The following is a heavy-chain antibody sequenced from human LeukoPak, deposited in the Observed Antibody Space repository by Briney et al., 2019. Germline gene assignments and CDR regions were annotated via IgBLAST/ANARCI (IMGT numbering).Heavy chain of an antibody. V-gene: IGHV4-38-2*02. Sequence: SETLSLTCTVSGYSISSGYYWGWIRQPPGKGLEWIGTMYHSGSTYYNPSLKSRVTISVDTSKNQFSLKLSSVTAADTAVYYCARRGIQLWFRWFDPWGQGTLVTVSS. CDR3: ARRGIQLWFRWFDP. CDR2: MYHSGST. J-gene: IGHJ5*02. D-gene: IGHD5-18*01. CDR1: GYSISSGYY.